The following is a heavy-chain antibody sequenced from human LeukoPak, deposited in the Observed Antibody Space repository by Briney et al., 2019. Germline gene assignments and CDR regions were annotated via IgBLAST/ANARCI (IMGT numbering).Heavy chain of an antibody. D-gene: IGHD3-22*01. CDR1: GFTFDDYA. V-gene: IGHV3-43*02. J-gene: IGHJ3*02. CDR3: AKALHYDSSGSDAFDI. CDR2: ISGDGGST. Sequence: PGGSLRLSCAASGFTFDDYAMHWVRQAPGKGLEWVSLISGDGGSTYYADSVKGRFTISRDNSKNSLYLQMNSLRTEDTTLYYCAKALHYDSSGSDAFDIWGQGTMVTVSS.